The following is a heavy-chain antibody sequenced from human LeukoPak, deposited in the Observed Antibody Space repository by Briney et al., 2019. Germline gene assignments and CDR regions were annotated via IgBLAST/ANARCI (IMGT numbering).Heavy chain of an antibody. Sequence: GGSLRLSCAASGFDFSNYVMSWVRQAPGMGLEWVSFISSTSSYIYYADSLEGRFTISRDNARNSLYLQMNSLRAEDTAVYYCAGGSRGYCSSASCPFYFDYWGQGTLVTVSS. CDR1: GFDFSNYV. D-gene: IGHD2-2*01. CDR3: AGGSRGYCSSASCPFYFDY. V-gene: IGHV3-21*01. CDR2: ISSTSSYI. J-gene: IGHJ4*02.